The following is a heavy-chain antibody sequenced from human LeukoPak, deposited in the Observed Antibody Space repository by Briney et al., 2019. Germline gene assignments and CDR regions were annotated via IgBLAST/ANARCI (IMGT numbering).Heavy chain of an antibody. CDR1: GGSIDSGSYY. CDR3: ARDGGGYCSSTSCNWFDP. Sequence: SETLSLTCTVSGGSIDSGSYYWGWVRQPPGKGLECIGIIYYSGIAYNNPSLKSRVTISVDTSKNQFSLKLSSVTAADTAVYYCARDGGGYCSSTSCNWFDPWGQGTLVTVSS. CDR2: IYYSGIA. D-gene: IGHD2-2*01. V-gene: IGHV4-39*07. J-gene: IGHJ5*02.